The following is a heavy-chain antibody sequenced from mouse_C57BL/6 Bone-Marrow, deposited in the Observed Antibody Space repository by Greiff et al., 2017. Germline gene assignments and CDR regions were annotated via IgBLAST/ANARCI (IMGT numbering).Heavy chain of an antibody. Sequence: QVQLQQPGAELVMPGASVKLSCKASGYTFTSYWMHWVKQRPGQGLEWIGEIDPSDSYTNYNQKFKGKSTLTVDKSSSTAYMQLSSLTSEDSAVYYCARGDYYGSSVDYWGQGTTLT. V-gene: IGHV1-69*01. J-gene: IGHJ2*01. CDR3: ARGDYYGSSVDY. CDR1: GYTFTSYW. D-gene: IGHD1-1*01. CDR2: IDPSDSYT.